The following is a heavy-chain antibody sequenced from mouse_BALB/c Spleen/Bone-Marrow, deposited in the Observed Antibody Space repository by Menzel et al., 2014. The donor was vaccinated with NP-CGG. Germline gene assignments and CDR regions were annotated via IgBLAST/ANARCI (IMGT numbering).Heavy chain of an antibody. CDR2: IWGGGST. V-gene: IGHV2-6-5*01. J-gene: IGHJ4*01. CDR1: GFSLTDYG. Sequence: VQVVETGPGLVAPSQSLSITCTVSGFSLTDYGVSWIRQPPGKGLEWLGVIWGGGSTYYNSALKSRLSISKDNSKSQVFLKMNSLQNDDTAMYYCAKHRLTYYAMDFWDEGASVTVSS. CDR3: AKHRLTYYAMDF.